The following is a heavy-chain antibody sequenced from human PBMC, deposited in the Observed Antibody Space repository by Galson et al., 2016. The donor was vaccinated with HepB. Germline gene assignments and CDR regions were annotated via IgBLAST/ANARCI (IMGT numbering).Heavy chain of an antibody. D-gene: IGHD2-2*03. CDR1: GFIFSDFG. J-gene: IGHJ1*01. V-gene: IGHV3-30*04. CDR2: RSSDGVKK. Sequence: SLRLSCAGSGFIFSDFGIHWVRQAPGKGLEWVALRSSDGVKKYYADSVKGRFTMSTDNFKSTLYLEMSSLRTEDTAVYYCAKGSGWLTLDIYEYFHHWGQGTLVSVSS. CDR3: AKGSGWLTLDIYEYFHH.